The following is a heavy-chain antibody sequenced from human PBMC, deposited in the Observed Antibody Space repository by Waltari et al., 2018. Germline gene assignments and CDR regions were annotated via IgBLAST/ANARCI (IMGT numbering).Heavy chain of an antibody. Sequence: QVQLQESGPGLVKPSETLSLTCTVSGGSISSYYWSWIRQPAGKGPEWIGRIYTSGSTNYNPSLKSRVTMSVDTSKNQFSLKLSSVTAADTAVYYCARELSVPAATTTPYYYYYMDVWGKGTTVTISS. CDR2: IYTSGST. CDR3: ARELSVPAATTTPYYYYYMDV. V-gene: IGHV4-4*07. J-gene: IGHJ6*03. CDR1: GGSISSYY. D-gene: IGHD2-2*01.